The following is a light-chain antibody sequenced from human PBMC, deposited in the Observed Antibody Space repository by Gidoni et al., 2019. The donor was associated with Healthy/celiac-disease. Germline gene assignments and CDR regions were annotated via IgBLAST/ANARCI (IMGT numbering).Light chain of an antibody. CDR3: QQSYSTPRT. CDR2: AAS. Sequence: DLQMTQSPSSLSASVGDRVTITCRASQSISSYLNWYQQKPGKDPKLLISAASSLQSVVSSRFSGSGSGTDFTLTISSLQPEDFATYYCQQSYSTPRTFGQGTKLEIK. V-gene: IGKV1-39*01. CDR1: QSISSY. J-gene: IGKJ2*01.